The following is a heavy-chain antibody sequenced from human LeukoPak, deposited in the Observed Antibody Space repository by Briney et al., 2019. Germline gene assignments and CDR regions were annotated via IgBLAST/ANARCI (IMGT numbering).Heavy chain of an antibody. Sequence: GGSLRLSCAPSGFTFRNYAMHWVRQAPGKGLEWVAVISNDGTNEFYADSVKGRFTISRDNSKNTLYLQMNSLRAEDTAVYYCAKDSYSSGSSGDYWGQGTLVTVSS. CDR1: GFTFRNYA. J-gene: IGHJ4*02. CDR2: ISNDGTNE. V-gene: IGHV3-30-3*02. CDR3: AKDSYSSGSSGDY. D-gene: IGHD6-19*01.